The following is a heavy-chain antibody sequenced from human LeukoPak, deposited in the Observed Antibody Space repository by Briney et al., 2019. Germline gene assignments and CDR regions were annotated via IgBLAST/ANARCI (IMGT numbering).Heavy chain of an antibody. J-gene: IGHJ6*02. Sequence: SETLSLTCTVAGGSMSSSSYYWGWIRQPPGKGLEWFGSIYYSRSTYYNPSLKSPVTISVDTSKNEFSLQLSSVTTADTAVYYCARTQWLVRYYYYYGMDVWGQRTTVTVYS. CDR2: IYYSRST. V-gene: IGHV4-39*07. CDR3: ARTQWLVRYYYYYGMDV. CDR1: GGSMSSSSYY. D-gene: IGHD6-19*01.